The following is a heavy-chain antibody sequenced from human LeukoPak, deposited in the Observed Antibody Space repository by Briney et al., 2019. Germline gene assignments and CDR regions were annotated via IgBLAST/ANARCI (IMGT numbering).Heavy chain of an antibody. J-gene: IGHJ4*02. D-gene: IGHD3-10*01. CDR3: ARDEGGSYYFDY. V-gene: IGHV3-21*01. CDR1: GFTFSSYS. CDR2: ISSDSNYI. Sequence: GGSLRLSCAASGFTFSSYSMNWVRQAPGKGLEWVSSISSDSNYIYYPDSVKGRFTISRDNAKNSLYLQMNSLRAEDTAVYYCARDEGGSYYFDYWGQGTLLTVSS.